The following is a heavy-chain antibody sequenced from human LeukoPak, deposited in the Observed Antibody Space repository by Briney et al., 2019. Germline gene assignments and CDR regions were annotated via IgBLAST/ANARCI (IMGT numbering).Heavy chain of an antibody. CDR1: GCTFSSYA. CDR3: ARDRRIQLWLPVYYYYYMDV. CDR2: IIPIFGTA. D-gene: IGHD5-18*01. V-gene: IGHV1-69*01. Sequence: ASVKVSCKASGCTFSSYAISWVRQAPGQGLEWMGGIIPIFGTANYAQKFQGRVTITADESTSTAYMELSSLRSEDTAVYYCARDRRIQLWLPVYYYYYMDVWGKGTTVTVSS. J-gene: IGHJ6*03.